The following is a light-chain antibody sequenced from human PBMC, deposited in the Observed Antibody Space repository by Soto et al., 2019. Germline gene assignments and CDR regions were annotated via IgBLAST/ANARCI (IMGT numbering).Light chain of an antibody. CDR2: GAS. V-gene: IGKV3-20*01. CDR1: QSVSSNY. Sequence: EIVLTQSPGTLSLSPGERATLSCRASQSVSSNYLAWYQQKRGQAPRLLIYGASSRATGIPDRFSGSGSGTDFTLTISSLQSEDFAIYYCQPYNNWPLTFGGGTKVESK. CDR3: QPYNNWPLT. J-gene: IGKJ4*01.